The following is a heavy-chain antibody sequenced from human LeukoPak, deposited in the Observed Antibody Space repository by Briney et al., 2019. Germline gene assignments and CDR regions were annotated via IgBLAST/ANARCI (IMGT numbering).Heavy chain of an antibody. D-gene: IGHD4-17*01. CDR3: ARGGSAVPTGY. CDR2: ISAYNGDL. Sequence: ASVTVSCTASGYTFTSYAISWVRQAPGQGLEWMGWISAYNGDLKYAQKFQGRVTMTTDSSTTTAYMELGSLRSDDTAVYYCARGGSAVPTGYWGQGTLVTVSS. CDR1: GYTFTSYA. V-gene: IGHV1-18*01. J-gene: IGHJ4*02.